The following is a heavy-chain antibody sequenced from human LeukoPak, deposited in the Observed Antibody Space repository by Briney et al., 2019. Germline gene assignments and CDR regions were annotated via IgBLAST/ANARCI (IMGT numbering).Heavy chain of an antibody. D-gene: IGHD3-22*01. CDR2: IWYDGSNK. J-gene: IGHJ3*02. CDR1: GFPFSSYG. V-gene: IGHV3-33*01. CDR3: ARVMYYYDSSGAFDI. Sequence: GGSLSLSCAASGFPFSSYGMHWVRQAPGRGLEWVAVIWYDGSNKYYADSVKGRFTISRDNSKNTLYLQMNSLRAEDTAVYYCARVMYYYDSSGAFDIWGQGTMVAVSS.